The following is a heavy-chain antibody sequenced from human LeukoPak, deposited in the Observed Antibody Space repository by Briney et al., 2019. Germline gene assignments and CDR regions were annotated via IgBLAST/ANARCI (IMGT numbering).Heavy chain of an antibody. D-gene: IGHD6-13*01. CDR3: AREGIRDAYYYYMDV. V-gene: IGHV1-46*01. Sequence: ASVKVSCKASGYTFTGYYMHWVRQAPGQGLEWMGIINPSGGSTSYAQKFQGRVTMTRDMSTSTVYMELSSLRSEDTAVYYCAREGIRDAYYYYMDVWGKGTTVTVSS. CDR1: GYTFTGYY. CDR2: INPSGGST. J-gene: IGHJ6*03.